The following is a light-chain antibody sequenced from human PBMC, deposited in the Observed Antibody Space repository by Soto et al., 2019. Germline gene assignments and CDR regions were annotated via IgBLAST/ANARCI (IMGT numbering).Light chain of an antibody. J-gene: IGKJ1*01. Sequence: DIQMTQSPSSLSTSVGDRVTITCRASENIREFVNWYQQKPGKAPNLLIYGASTLQGGVPSRFSGSGSATDFTLTISCLQSEDFATYYCQQYYSYPRTFGQGTKVDIK. CDR3: QQYYSYPRT. V-gene: IGKV1-39*01. CDR2: GAS. CDR1: ENIREF.